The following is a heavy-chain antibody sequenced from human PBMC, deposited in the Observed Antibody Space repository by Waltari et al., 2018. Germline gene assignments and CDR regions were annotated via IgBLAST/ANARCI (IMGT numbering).Heavy chain of an antibody. Sequence: QVQLVQSEAEVKKPGSSVTVSCRASGGTFSNYAINGVRLAPGQGLEWMGGISPFLDVTKYAGNFQGRVTFTADQSTGTAFMELSSLRSDDTAVYYCARGREPGLVVLPADVWGQGTTVTVAS. CDR2: ISPFLDVT. D-gene: IGHD2-2*01. CDR3: ARGREPGLVVLPADV. CDR1: GGTFSNYA. J-gene: IGHJ6*02. V-gene: IGHV1-69*10.